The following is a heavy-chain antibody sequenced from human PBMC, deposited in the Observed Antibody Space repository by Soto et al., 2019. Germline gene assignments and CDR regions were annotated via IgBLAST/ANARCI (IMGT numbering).Heavy chain of an antibody. V-gene: IGHV4-34*01. CDR1: RGCFSRYS. J-gene: IGHJ1*01. CDR2: INHSGST. Sequence: ETLSLTSAVYRGCFSRYSWSWIRLPPGKGQEWIGEINHSGSTNYNPSLKSRVTISVDTAKNQFSLKLSTVTAADTAVYYCARGVKYYYDRSGYYSASSYF. CDR3: ARGVKYYYDRSGYYSASSYF. D-gene: IGHD3-22*01.